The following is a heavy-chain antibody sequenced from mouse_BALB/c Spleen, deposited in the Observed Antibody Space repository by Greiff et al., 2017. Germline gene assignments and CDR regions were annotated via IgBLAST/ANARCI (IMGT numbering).Heavy chain of an antibody. CDR2: ILPGSGST. Sequence: LEESGAELMKPGASVKISCKATGYTFSSYWIEWVKQRPGHGLEWIGEILPGSGSTNYNEKFKGKATFTADTSSNTAYMQLSSLTSEDSAVYYCARMAYYGNLYYAMDYWGQGTSVTVSS. V-gene: IGHV1-9*01. CDR1: GYTFSSYW. CDR3: ARMAYYGNLYYAMDY. J-gene: IGHJ4*01. D-gene: IGHD2-10*01.